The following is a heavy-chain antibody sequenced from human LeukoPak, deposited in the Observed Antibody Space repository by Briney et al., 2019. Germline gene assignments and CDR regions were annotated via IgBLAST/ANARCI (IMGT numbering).Heavy chain of an antibody. V-gene: IGHV1-24*01. D-gene: IGHD5-18*01. CDR1: GYTLTESS. CDR3: ATVVQLWSPLDY. J-gene: IGHJ4*02. Sequence: ASVKVSCKVSGYTLTESSMHWVRQAPGKGLEWMGGFDPEDGETIYAQKFQGRVTMTEDTSTDTAYMELSSLRSEGTAVYYRATVVQLWSPLDYWGQGTLVTVSS. CDR2: FDPEDGET.